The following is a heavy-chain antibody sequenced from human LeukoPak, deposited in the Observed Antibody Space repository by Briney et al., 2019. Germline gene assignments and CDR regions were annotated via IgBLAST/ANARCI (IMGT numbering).Heavy chain of an antibody. CDR1: GFTFSSYS. D-gene: IGHD6-13*01. Sequence: PGGSLRLSCAASGFTFSSYSMNWVRQAPGKGLEWVSYISSSSSTIYYADSVKGRFTISRDNAKNSLYLQMNSLRAEDTAVYYCAKASYSSSSYGFDIWGQGTMVTVSS. J-gene: IGHJ3*02. V-gene: IGHV3-48*04. CDR3: AKASYSSSSYGFDI. CDR2: ISSSSSTI.